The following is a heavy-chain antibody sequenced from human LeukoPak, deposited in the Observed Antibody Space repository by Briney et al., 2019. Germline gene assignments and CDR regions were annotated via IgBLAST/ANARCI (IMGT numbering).Heavy chain of an antibody. J-gene: IGHJ5*02. V-gene: IGHV3-48*04. CDR2: ISSTSTTK. Sequence: GGSLRLSCTASGFTLSTYTMNWVRQAPGKGLEWVSYISSTSTTKYYADSVKGRFTISRANSKNSLDLQMNRLTAEDTAVYYCARDRSLVDGDYGVWFDAWGQGSLVTVSS. CDR1: GFTLSTYT. CDR3: ARDRSLVDGDYGVWFDA. D-gene: IGHD4-17*01.